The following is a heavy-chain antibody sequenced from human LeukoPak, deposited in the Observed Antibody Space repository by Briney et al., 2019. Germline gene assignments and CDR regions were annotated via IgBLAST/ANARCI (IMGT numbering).Heavy chain of an antibody. CDR1: GVSISSGGYY. V-gene: IGHV4-31*03. J-gene: IGHJ6*04. CDR3: ARGLTDNYYYYGMDV. D-gene: IGHD3-9*01. Sequence: PSETLSLTCTVSGVSISSGGYYWSWIRQHPGKGLEGIGYIYYSGSTYYNPSLKSRVTISVDTSKNQFSLKLSSVTAADTAVYYCARGLTDNYYYYGMDVWGKGTTVTVSS. CDR2: IYYSGST.